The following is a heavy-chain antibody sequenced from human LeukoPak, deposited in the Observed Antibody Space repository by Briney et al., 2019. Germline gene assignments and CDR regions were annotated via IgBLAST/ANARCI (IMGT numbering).Heavy chain of an antibody. CDR2: IGNSGSII. CDR1: GFAFRNYY. Sequence: GGSLRLSCAASGFAFRNYYMDWVRQAPGKGLEWVAYIGNSGSIIYYAESVKGRFTISRDNAKNSLYLQMNSLRAEDTALYYCARDLAMAGRDLDYWGQGTLVTVSS. CDR3: ARDLAMAGRDLDY. J-gene: IGHJ4*02. V-gene: IGHV3-11*01. D-gene: IGHD6-19*01.